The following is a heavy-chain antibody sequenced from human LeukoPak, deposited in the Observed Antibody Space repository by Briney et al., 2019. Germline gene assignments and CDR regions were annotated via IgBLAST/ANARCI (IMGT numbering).Heavy chain of an antibody. CDR2: IYPGDSDT. CDR3: ATFVYDSSGYYGF. CDR1: GYSFTSYW. Sequence: GGSLKISCKGSGYSFTSYWIGWVRQMPGKGLEWVGIIYPGDSDTRYSPSFQGQVTISADKSISTAYLQWSSLKASDTAMYYCATFVYDSSGYYGFWGQGTLVTVSS. V-gene: IGHV5-51*01. J-gene: IGHJ4*02. D-gene: IGHD3-22*01.